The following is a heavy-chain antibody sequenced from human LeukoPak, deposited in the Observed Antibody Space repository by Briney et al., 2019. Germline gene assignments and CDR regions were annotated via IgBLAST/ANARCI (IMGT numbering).Heavy chain of an antibody. V-gene: IGHV4-39*01. Sequence: PSETLSLTCTVSGDSISSSSYYWGWIRQPPGKGLEWIGSIYYSGSTYYNPSLKSQVTISVDTSKNQFSLKLSSVTAADTAVYYCASFYGSGSYYNAIYYGMDVWGQGTTGTVS. J-gene: IGHJ6*02. CDR3: ASFYGSGSYYNAIYYGMDV. CDR1: GDSISSSSYY. D-gene: IGHD3-10*01. CDR2: IYYSGST.